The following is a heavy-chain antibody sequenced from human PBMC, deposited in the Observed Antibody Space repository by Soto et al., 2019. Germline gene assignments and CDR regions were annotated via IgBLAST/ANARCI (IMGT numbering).Heavy chain of an antibody. D-gene: IGHD3-16*01. Sequence: MQMVESGGGSDQPGGSLRLSCAASGFPFRHYWMHWVRQTPGKGLVWVSRINPAGTITNYADSVEGRFTISRDNADSALFLQMNSLSAEDTAIYYCTSDTFGLRDTWGQGTLVTVSS. CDR2: INPAGTIT. CDR1: GFPFRHYW. J-gene: IGHJ5*02. V-gene: IGHV3-74*01. CDR3: TSDTFGLRDT.